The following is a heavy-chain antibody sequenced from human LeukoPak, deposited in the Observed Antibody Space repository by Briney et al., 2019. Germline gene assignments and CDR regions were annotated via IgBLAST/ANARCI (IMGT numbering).Heavy chain of an antibody. V-gene: IGHV3-74*01. CDR1: GFTFSSYW. CDR3: ARELGGGGGDDY. J-gene: IGHJ4*02. CDR2: INSDGSST. D-gene: IGHD2-21*01. Sequence: GGSLRLSCAASGFTFSSYWMHWVRQAPGKGLVWVSRINSDGSSTSYADSVKGRFTISRDDAKNTLYLQMNSLRAEDTAVYYCARELGGGGGDDYWGQGTLVTVSS.